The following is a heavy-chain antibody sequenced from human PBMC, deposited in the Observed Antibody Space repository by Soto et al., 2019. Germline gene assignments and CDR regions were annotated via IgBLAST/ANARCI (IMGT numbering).Heavy chain of an antibody. CDR2: ISYSGTS. CDR1: GGSISDDTYY. J-gene: IGHJ5*02. V-gene: IGHV4-39*01. D-gene: IGHD2-2*01. Sequence: PSETLSFTCTVSGGSISDDTYYWGWIRQPPGKGLEWIGSISYSGTSSYNPSLKSRVTMSVDTSKKQLSLRLSSVIAADTAVYYCARLHCNSPNCVPLDPWGQGTLVTVSS. CDR3: ARLHCNSPNCVPLDP.